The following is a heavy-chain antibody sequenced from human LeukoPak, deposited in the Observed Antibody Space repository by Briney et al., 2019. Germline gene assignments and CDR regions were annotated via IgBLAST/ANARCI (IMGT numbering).Heavy chain of an antibody. CDR1: GFTFSSYV. V-gene: IGHV3-23*01. CDR2: ISGSGDST. Sequence: GGSLRLSCAASGFTFSSYVMSWVRQAPGKGLEWASAISGSGDSTYCADSVKGRFTISRDNSKNTLYLQMNSLRAEDTAVYYCAKGYKLRSITMLRGVKGKGPIDYWGQGTLVTVSS. CDR3: AKGYKLRSITMLRGVKGKGPIDY. J-gene: IGHJ4*02. D-gene: IGHD3-10*01.